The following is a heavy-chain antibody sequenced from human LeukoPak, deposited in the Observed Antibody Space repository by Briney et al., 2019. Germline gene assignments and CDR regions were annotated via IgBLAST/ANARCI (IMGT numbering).Heavy chain of an antibody. D-gene: IGHD3-22*01. V-gene: IGHV3-7*01. CDR1: GFTFSSYW. CDR3: AREMGITMIVVVTPDAFDI. J-gene: IGHJ3*02. Sequence: GGSLRLSCAASGFTFSSYWMSWVRQAPGKGLEWVANIKQDGSEKYYVDSVKGRFTISRDNAKNSLYLQMNSLRAEDTAVYYCAREMGITMIVVVTPDAFDIWGRGTMVTVSS. CDR2: IKQDGSEK.